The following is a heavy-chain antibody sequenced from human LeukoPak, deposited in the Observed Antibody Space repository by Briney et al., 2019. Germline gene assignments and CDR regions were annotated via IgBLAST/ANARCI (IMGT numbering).Heavy chain of an antibody. CDR1: GFTFSSYG. CDR2: ISYDGSNK. CDR3: AKEMGLQLWLEFTFDY. J-gene: IGHJ4*02. V-gene: IGHV3-30*18. D-gene: IGHD5-18*01. Sequence: GRSLRLSCAASGFTFSSYGMHWVRQAPGKGLEWVAVISYDGSNKYYADSVKGRFTISRDNSKNTLYLQMNSLRAEDTAVYYCAKEMGLQLWLEFTFDYWGQGTLVTVSS.